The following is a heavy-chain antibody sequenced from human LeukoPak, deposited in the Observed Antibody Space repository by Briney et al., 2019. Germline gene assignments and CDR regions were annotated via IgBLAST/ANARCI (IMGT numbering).Heavy chain of an antibody. CDR2: IYYSGST. J-gene: IGHJ3*02. D-gene: IGHD2/OR15-2a*01. CDR1: GGSISSGGYY. V-gene: IGHV4-31*03. CDR3: ARDEPFRRWAFDI. Sequence: PSETLSLTCTVSGGSISSGGYYWSWIRQHPGKGLEWIGYIYYSGSTYYSPSLKSRVTISVDTSKNQFSLKLSSVTAADTAVYYCARDEPFRRWAFDIWGQGTMVTVSS.